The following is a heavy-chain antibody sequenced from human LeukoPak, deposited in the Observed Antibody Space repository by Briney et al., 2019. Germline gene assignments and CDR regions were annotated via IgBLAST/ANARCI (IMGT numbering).Heavy chain of an antibody. CDR3: AKDSGIVVLISRPGYFDY. D-gene: IGHD3-22*01. J-gene: IGHJ4*02. CDR1: GFTFSNYG. Sequence: PGGSLRLSCAASGFTFSNYGMHWVRQAPGKGLEWVAVISGDGGNKYYADSVKGRITISRDNSKNTLYLQMNSLRAEDTAVYYCAKDSGIVVLISRPGYFDYWGQGTLVTVSS. CDR2: ISGDGGNK. V-gene: IGHV3-30*18.